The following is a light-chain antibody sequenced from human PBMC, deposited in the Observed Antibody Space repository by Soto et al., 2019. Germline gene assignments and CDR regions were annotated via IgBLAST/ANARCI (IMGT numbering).Light chain of an antibody. CDR3: QSYDSSLV. V-gene: IGLV1-40*01. J-gene: IGLJ2*01. CDR1: SSNIGAGYD. CDR2: GNS. Sequence: QPVLTQPPSVSWATGQRVTISCTGSSSNIGAGYDVHWYQQLPGTAPKLLIYGNSNRPSGVPDRFSGSKSGTSASLAITGLQAEEEAAYYVQSYDSSLVFGGGTKLTV.